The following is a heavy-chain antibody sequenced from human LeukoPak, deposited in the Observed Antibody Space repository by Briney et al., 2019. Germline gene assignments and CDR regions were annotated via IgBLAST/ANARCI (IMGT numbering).Heavy chain of an antibody. CDR3: ARDGGDFWSGYSYYFDY. D-gene: IGHD3-3*01. V-gene: IGHV1-2*02. J-gene: IGHJ4*02. CDR2: INPNSGGT. Sequence: ASVKVSCKVSGYTLTELSMHWVRQAPGQGLEWMGWINPNSGGTNYAQKFQGRVTMTRDTSISTAYMELSRLRSDDTAVYYCARDGGDFWSGYSYYFDYWGQGTLVTVSS. CDR1: GYTLTELS.